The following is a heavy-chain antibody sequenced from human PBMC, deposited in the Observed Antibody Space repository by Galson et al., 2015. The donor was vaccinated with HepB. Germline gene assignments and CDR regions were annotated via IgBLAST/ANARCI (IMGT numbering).Heavy chain of an antibody. CDR2: INTNTGNP. Sequence: SVKVSCKASGYTFTSYAMNWVRQAPGQGLEWMGWINTNTGNPTYAQGFTGRFVFSLDTSVSTAYLQISSLKAEDTAVYYCARIYDFWSGSLHWYFDLWGRGTLVTVSS. V-gene: IGHV7-4-1*02. D-gene: IGHD3-3*01. J-gene: IGHJ2*01. CDR3: ARIYDFWSGSLHWYFDL. CDR1: GYTFTSYA.